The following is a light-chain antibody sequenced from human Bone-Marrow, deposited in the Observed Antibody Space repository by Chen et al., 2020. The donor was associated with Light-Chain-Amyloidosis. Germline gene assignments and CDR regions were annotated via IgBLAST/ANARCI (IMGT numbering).Light chain of an antibody. V-gene: IGLV2-14*01. CDR2: EVT. CDR3: SSYTITNTLV. J-gene: IGLJ1*01. Sequence: QSALTQPASASGSPGPSITISCTGTSSDVGGDNHVSWYQQHPDKAPKLMIYEVTNRPSWVPDRFSGSKSDNTASLTISGLQTEDEADYFCSSYTITNTLVFGSGTRVTVL. CDR1: SSDVGGDNH.